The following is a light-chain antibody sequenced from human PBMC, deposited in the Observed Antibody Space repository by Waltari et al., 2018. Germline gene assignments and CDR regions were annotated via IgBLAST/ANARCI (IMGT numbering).Light chain of an antibody. CDR1: QDITTS. V-gene: IGKV1-33*01. J-gene: IGKJ2*01. CDR3: QHYHSLPYT. CDR2: DAS. Sequence: DIPLTQSPSSLSAAVGDRVTITCQAPQDITTSLSWFQQKPGKAPQLLIYDASSLQAGVPSRFSGTGSGTAFSFTITSLQPEDSATYYCQHYHSLPYTFGRGTKLQIK.